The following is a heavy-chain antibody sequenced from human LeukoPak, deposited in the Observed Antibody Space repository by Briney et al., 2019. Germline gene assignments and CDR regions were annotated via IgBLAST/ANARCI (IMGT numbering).Heavy chain of an antibody. V-gene: IGHV1-2*02. CDR1: GYTFTGYY. Sequence: ASVKVSCKASGYTFTGYYMHWVRQAPGQGLEWMGWINPNSGGTNYAQKFQGRVTITRDTSISTAYMELSRLRSDDTAVYYYARDLEFPGNWFDPWGQGTLVTVSS. CDR3: ARDLEFPGNWFDP. J-gene: IGHJ5*02. CDR2: INPNSGGT. D-gene: IGHD1-1*01.